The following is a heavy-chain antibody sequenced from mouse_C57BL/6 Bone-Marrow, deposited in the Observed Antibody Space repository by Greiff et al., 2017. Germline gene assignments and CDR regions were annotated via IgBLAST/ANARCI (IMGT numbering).Heavy chain of an antibody. J-gene: IGHJ4*01. CDR3: AGWLYAMDD. V-gene: IGHV5-6*01. CDR2: IISGGGYT. Sequence: EVKLVESGGDLVKPGGSLKLSCAASGFTFSSSGMSWVRQTPDKRLEWVATIISGGGYTYYPDSVKGRLTITSDDAKNTLYLQMSSFKTADKAMYYYAGWLYAMDDWGQGTSVTVSS. D-gene: IGHD2-2*01. CDR1: GFTFSSSG.